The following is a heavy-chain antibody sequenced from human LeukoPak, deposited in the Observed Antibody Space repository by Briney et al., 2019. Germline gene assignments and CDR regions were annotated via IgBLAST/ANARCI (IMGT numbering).Heavy chain of an antibody. Sequence: GASVKVFCKASGYTFTAYFMHWVRHAPGQGLEWMGWINPDSGGTNYAQKFQGRITMTRDTSISTAYMELSGLRSDDTAVYYCARAYFGYVSGSTFDYWGQGTLVTVSS. D-gene: IGHD3-10*01. CDR2: INPDSGGT. CDR3: ARAYFGYVSGSTFDY. V-gene: IGHV1-2*02. J-gene: IGHJ4*02. CDR1: GYTFTAYF.